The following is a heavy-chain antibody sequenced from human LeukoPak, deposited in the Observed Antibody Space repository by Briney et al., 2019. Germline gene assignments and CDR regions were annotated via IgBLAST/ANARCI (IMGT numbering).Heavy chain of an antibody. Sequence: SETLSLTCTVSGGSISSSSYYWGWIRQPPGKGLEWIGSIYYSGSTYYNPSLKSRVTISVDTSKNQFSLKLSSVTAADTAVYYCARLQNTYYYDSGSFALDYWGQGTLVTVSS. V-gene: IGHV4-39*01. CDR1: GGSISSSSYY. D-gene: IGHD3-10*01. J-gene: IGHJ4*02. CDR3: ARLQNTYYYDSGSFALDY. CDR2: IYYSGST.